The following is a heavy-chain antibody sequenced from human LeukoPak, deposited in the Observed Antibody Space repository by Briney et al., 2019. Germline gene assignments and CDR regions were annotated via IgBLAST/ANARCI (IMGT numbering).Heavy chain of an antibody. Sequence: GGSLRLSCAASGFTFSSYEMNWVRQAPGKGLEWVSYISNSCGTIYYADSVKGRFTISRDNAKNSLYLQMNCLRAEDTAVYYCVRPNGPTPFDYWGQGTLVTVSS. CDR2: ISNSCGTI. CDR3: VRPNGPTPFDY. J-gene: IGHJ4*02. V-gene: IGHV3-48*03. CDR1: GFTFSSYE.